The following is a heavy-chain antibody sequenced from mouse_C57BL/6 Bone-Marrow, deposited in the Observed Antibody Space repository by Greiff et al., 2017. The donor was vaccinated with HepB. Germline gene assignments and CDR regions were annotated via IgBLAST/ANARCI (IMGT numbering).Heavy chain of an antibody. V-gene: IGHV5-12*01. D-gene: IGHD1-1*01. CDR1: GFTFSDYY. CDR3: ARHLYYDGSSYGAMDY. CDR2: ISNGGGST. J-gene: IGHJ4*01. Sequence: EVKLVESGGGLVQPGGSLKLSCAASGFTFSDYYMYWVRQTLEKRLEWVAYISNGGGSTDYPDTVKGRFTISRDNAKNTLYLQMSRLKSEDTAMYDCARHLYYDGSSYGAMDYWGQGTSVTVSS.